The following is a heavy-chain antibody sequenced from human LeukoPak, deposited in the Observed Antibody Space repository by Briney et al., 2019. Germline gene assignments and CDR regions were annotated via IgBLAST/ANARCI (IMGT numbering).Heavy chain of an antibody. CDR3: ARDPIVQAGYYYGMDV. CDR1: GYTFTAYY. V-gene: IGHV1-2*02. Sequence: ASVRVSCKASGYTFTAYYIHWVRQAPGQGLEWMGWINPNSAATNYAQNFQGRVTMTADTSISTAYLDLSRLRSDDSAVYYCARDPIVQAGYYYGMDVWGQGTTVTVSS. CDR2: INPNSAAT. D-gene: IGHD2/OR15-2a*01. J-gene: IGHJ6*02.